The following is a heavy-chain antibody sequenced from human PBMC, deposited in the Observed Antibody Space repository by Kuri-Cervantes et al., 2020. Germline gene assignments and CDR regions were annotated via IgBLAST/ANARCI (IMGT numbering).Heavy chain of an antibody. CDR2: INHSGST. D-gene: IGHD6-13*01. V-gene: IGHV4-34*01. J-gene: IGHJ4*02. CDR1: GGPFSGYY. CDR3: ARDPQGYSSSWYSEMFGVLEYYFDY. Sequence: GSLRLSCAVYGGPFSGYYWSWIRQPPGKGLEWIGEINHSGSTNYNPSLKSRVTISVDTSKNQFSLKLSSVTAADTAVYYCARDPQGYSSSWYSEMFGVLEYYFDYWGQATLATVSS.